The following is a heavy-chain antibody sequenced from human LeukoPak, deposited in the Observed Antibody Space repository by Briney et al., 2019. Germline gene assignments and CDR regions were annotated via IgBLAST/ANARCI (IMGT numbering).Heavy chain of an antibody. J-gene: IGHJ4*02. CDR1: GGSFSGYY. V-gene: IGHV4-34*01. CDR2: INHSGST. CDR3: ARGGEYGSGSYYKY. Sequence: SETLSLTCAVYGGSFSGYYWSWIRQPPGKGLEWIGEINHSGSTNYNPSLKSRVTISVDTSKNQFSLKLSSVTAADTAVYYCARGGEYGSGSYYKYWGQGTLVTISS. D-gene: IGHD3-10*01.